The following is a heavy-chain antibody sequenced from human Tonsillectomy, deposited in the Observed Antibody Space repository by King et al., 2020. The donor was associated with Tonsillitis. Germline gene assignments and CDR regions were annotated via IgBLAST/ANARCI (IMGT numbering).Heavy chain of an antibody. Sequence: VQLVQSGGGLVQPGGSLRLSCAASGFTFNTYSMNWVRQAPGKGLEWVSYISSSSGTIYYADSVKGRFTIYRDIAKNSLYVQMSSLRAEDTAVYYCARVNDCGGDCFGPDDYWGQGTLVTVSS. CDR2: ISSSSGTI. V-gene: IGHV3-48*01. CDR1: GFTFNTYS. CDR3: ARVNDCGGDCFGPDDY. D-gene: IGHD2-21*01. J-gene: IGHJ4*02.